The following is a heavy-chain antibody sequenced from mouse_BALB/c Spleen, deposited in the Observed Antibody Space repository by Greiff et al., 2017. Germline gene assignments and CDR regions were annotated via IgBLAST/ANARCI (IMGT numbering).Heavy chain of an antibody. Sequence: EVHLVESGGGLVQPGGSRKLSCAASGFTFSSFGMHWVRQAPEKGLEWVAYISSGSSTIYYADTVKGRFTISRDNPKNTLFLQMTSLRSEDTAMYYCARDGYDYDGSYAMDYWGQGTSVTVSS. D-gene: IGHD2-4*01. CDR3: ARDGYDYDGSYAMDY. CDR2: ISSGSSTI. CDR1: GFTFSSFG. V-gene: IGHV5-17*02. J-gene: IGHJ4*01.